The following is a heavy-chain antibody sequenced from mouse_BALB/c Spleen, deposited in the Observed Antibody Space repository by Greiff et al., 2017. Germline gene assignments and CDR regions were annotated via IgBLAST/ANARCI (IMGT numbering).Heavy chain of an antibody. Sequence: DVQLVESGGGLVKPGGSLKLSCAASGFTFSDYYMYWVRQTPEKRLEWVATISDGGSYTYYPDSVKGRFTISRDNAKNNLYLQMSSLKSEDTAMYYCAREGSRGAMDYWGQGTSVTVSS. D-gene: IGHD3-3*01. CDR3: AREGSRGAMDY. CDR2: ISDGGSYT. J-gene: IGHJ4*01. CDR1: GFTFSDYY. V-gene: IGHV5-4*02.